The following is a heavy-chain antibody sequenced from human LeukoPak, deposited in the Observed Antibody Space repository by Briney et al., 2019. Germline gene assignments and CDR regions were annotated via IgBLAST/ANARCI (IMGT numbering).Heavy chain of an antibody. CDR3: ARVHPYCSRNSCYFQ. V-gene: IGHV1-18*01. J-gene: IGHJ4*02. D-gene: IGHD2-2*01. Sequence: GASVKVSCKASGYTFTSYGINWVRQAPGQGLEWMGWISAYNGNTNYAQKLQGRVTMTTDTSTSTAYMELRSLGSDDTAVYYCARVHPYCSRNSCYFQWGQGTLVTVSS. CDR1: GYTFTSYG. CDR2: ISAYNGNT.